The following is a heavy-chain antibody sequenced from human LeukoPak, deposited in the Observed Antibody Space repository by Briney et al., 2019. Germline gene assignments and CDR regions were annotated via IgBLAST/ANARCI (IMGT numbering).Heavy chain of an antibody. Sequence: GGSLRLSCAASGFTFSSYGMHWVRQAPGKGLKWVAVISYDGSNKYCADSVKGRFTISRDNSKNTLYLQMNSLRAEDTAVYYCALTTMIALGQQRWGQGTLVTVSS. CDR1: GFTFSSYG. J-gene: IGHJ4*02. V-gene: IGHV3-30*03. D-gene: IGHD3-22*01. CDR2: ISYDGSNK. CDR3: ALTTMIALGQQR.